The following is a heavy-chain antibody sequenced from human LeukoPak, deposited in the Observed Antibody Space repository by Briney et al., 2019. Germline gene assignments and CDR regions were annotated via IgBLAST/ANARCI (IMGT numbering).Heavy chain of an antibody. CDR3: ARDQNEYDFWSGYYAYYYYYYMDV. D-gene: IGHD3-3*01. V-gene: IGHV1-2*02. Sequence: GASVKVSCKASGYTFTGYHMHWVRQAPGKGLEWMGWINPNSGGTNYAQKFQGRVTMTRDTSISTAYMELSRLRSDDTAVYYCARDQNEYDFWSGYYAYYYYYYMDVWGKGTTVTVSS. CDR2: INPNSGGT. J-gene: IGHJ6*03. CDR1: GYTFTGYH.